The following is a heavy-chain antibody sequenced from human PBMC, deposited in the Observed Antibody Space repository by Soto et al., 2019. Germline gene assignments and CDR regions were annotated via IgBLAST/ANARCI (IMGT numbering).Heavy chain of an antibody. V-gene: IGHV3-7*03. Sequence: DLEESGGDLVQPGGSLRLSCSASGFIFGFYWMTWVRQAPGKGLEWVANIERHGNDKYYVDSVTGRFTISRDNAQNSLFLQRNNLRAEDTAVYFCARIRATDYEIDYWGQGTLVTVSS. D-gene: IGHD3-22*01. CDR1: GFIFGFYW. J-gene: IGHJ4*02. CDR2: IERHGNDK. CDR3: ARIRATDYEIDY.